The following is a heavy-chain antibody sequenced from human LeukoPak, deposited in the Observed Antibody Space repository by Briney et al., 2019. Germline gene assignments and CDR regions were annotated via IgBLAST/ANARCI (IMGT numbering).Heavy chain of an antibody. J-gene: IGHJ6*04. D-gene: IGHD3-10*02. CDR1: EFTFSSYS. CDR2: ISSSSSTI. CDR3: AELGITMIGGV. V-gene: IGHV3-48*04. Sequence: GGSLTLTCAASEFTFSSYSMNWVRQAPGKGLERVSYISSSSSTIYYADSVKGRFTISRDNAKNSLYLQMNRLRAEDTAVYYCAELGITMIGGVWGKGTTVTISS.